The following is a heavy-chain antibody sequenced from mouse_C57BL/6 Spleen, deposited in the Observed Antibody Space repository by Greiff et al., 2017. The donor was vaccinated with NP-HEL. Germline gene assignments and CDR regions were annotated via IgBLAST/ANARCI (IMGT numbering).Heavy chain of an antibody. D-gene: IGHD2-1*01. CDR3: ARDLYYGNDWFAY. V-gene: IGHV5-4*01. Sequence: EVQGVESGGGLVKPGGSLKLSCAASGFTFSSYAMSWVRQTPEKRLEWVATISDGGSYTYYPDNVKGRFTISRDNAKNNLYLQMSHLKSEDTAMYYCARDLYYGNDWFAYWGQGTLVTVSA. CDR2: ISDGGSYT. J-gene: IGHJ3*01. CDR1: GFTFSSYA.